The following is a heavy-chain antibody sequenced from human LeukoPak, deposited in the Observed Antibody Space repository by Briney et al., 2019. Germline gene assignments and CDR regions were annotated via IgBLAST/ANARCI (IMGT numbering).Heavy chain of an antibody. V-gene: IGHV5-51*01. Sequence: GESLKISCKGSGYSFTNSWIGWARQMPGKGLELMGIINPGDSEIRYSPSSQGQVTISVDKSISTAYLQWSSLKASDTAMYYCSRQGCTTTSCHTIDSWGQGTLVSVSS. CDR1: GYSFTNSW. CDR2: INPGDSEI. CDR3: SRQGCTTTSCHTIDS. J-gene: IGHJ4*02. D-gene: IGHD2-2*02.